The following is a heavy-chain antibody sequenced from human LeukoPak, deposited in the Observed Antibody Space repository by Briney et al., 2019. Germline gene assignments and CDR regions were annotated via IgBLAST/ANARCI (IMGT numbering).Heavy chain of an antibody. J-gene: IGHJ4*02. D-gene: IGHD3-22*01. CDR3: AKGARRFYDSSGYPSPFDS. CDR1: GLTFSSYA. V-gene: IGHV3-30*04. CDR2: ISYDGSNK. Sequence: GGSLRLSCAASGLTFSSYAMHWVRQAPGKGLEWVAVISYDGSNKYYADSVKGRFTISRDNSKNTLYLQMNSLRGEDTAVYYCAKGARRFYDSSGYPSPFDSWGQGTLVIVSS.